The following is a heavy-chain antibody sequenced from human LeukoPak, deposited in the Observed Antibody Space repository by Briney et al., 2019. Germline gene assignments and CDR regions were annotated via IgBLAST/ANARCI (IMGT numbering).Heavy chain of an antibody. V-gene: IGHV3-66*02. Sequence: GGSLRLSCAASGFTVSSNYMSWVRQAPGKGLEWVSVIYSGGSTYYADSVKGRFTISRDNSKNTLYLQMNSLRAEDTAVYYCARSIAPAKRWFDPWGQGTLVTASS. J-gene: IGHJ5*02. CDR3: ARSIAPAKRWFDP. CDR2: IYSGGST. D-gene: IGHD2-15*01. CDR1: GFTVSSNY.